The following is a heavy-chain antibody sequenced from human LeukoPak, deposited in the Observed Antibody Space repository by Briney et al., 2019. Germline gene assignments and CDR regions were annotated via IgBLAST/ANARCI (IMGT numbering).Heavy chain of an antibody. D-gene: IGHD6-19*01. CDR1: GGSFRNYY. CDR3: ARGGSGWYNYFDP. Sequence: SETLSLTCTVSGGSFRNYYWNWIRQPAGQGLEWIARIYTSGSTNYNSSLKSRVTMSLDTSKYQISLKLTSVTAADTAIYYCARGGSGWYNYFDPWGQGTLVTISS. J-gene: IGHJ5*02. CDR2: IYTSGST. V-gene: IGHV4-4*07.